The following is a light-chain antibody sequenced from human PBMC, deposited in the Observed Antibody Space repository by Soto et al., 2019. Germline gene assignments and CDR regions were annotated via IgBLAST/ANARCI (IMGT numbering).Light chain of an antibody. CDR1: QSVSSN. J-gene: IGKJ1*01. V-gene: IGKV3-15*01. Sequence: EIVVTQSPATLSVSPGERATLSCRASQSVSSNLAWYQQKPGQAPRLLINGASTRATGIPARFGGSGSGTEFSLTISSLQSEDFAVYYCQQYSDWPPTFGQGTKV. CDR3: QQYSDWPPT. CDR2: GAS.